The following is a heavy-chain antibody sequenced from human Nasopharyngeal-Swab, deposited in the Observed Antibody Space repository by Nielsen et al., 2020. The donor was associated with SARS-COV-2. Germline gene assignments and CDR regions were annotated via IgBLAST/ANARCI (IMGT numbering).Heavy chain of an antibody. CDR3: AREGGGEQGYSSGWHVIFTSNYYYYGMDV. D-gene: IGHD6-19*01. J-gene: IGHJ6*02. CDR2: INPSGGST. CDR1: GYTFTSYY. V-gene: IGHV1-46*01. Sequence: ASVKVSCKASGYTFTSYYTHWVRQAPGQGLEWMGIINPSGGSTSYAQKFQGRVTMTRDTSTSTVYMELSSLRSEDTAVYYCAREGGGEQGYSSGWHVIFTSNYYYYGMDVWGQGTTVTVSS.